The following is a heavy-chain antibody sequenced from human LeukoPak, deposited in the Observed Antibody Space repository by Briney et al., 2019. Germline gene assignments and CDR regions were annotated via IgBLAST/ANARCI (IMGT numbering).Heavy chain of an antibody. V-gene: IGHV4-4*07. Sequence: SETLSLTCSVSGGAIISYYWSWIRQPAGKGPEWIGRIYPTGNTDYNPSLKTRVTMSTDLSKKQFSLRPRSVTAADTAVYYCARLKFYDSTGYSPGYYMDVWGQGTAVTVSS. D-gene: IGHD3-22*01. CDR2: IYPTGNT. J-gene: IGHJ6*03. CDR3: ARLKFYDSTGYSPGYYMDV. CDR1: GGAIISYY.